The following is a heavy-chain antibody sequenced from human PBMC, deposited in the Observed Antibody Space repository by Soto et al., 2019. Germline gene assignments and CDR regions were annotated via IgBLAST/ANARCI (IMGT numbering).Heavy chain of an antibody. CDR3: ARRRYCGADCYKNYYFGMDV. CDR2: IIPVLTIT. J-gene: IGHJ6*02. CDR1: GGSFSSYT. D-gene: IGHD2-21*02. V-gene: IGHV1-69*02. Sequence: QAQLVQSGAEVKKPGSSVRLSCSTSGGSFSSYTLNWVRQAPGQGLEWLGRIIPVLTITDYAQKFRGRLTITAAKSSTTAYMELTSLRSDDTAVYYCARRRYCGADCYKNYYFGMDVWGQGTTVTVSS.